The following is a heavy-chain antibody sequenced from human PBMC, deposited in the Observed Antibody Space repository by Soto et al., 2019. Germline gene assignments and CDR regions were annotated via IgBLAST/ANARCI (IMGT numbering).Heavy chain of an antibody. CDR3: ARHAVHSSGFIDY. Sequence: PSETLSLTCTVSGGSISSSGYYWGWIRQPPGKGLEWIGSIYYSGSTYYNPSLKSRVTISVDTSKNQFSLRLSSVTAADTAVYYCARHAVHSSGFIDYWGQGTLVTVSS. J-gene: IGHJ4*02. CDR1: GGSISSSGYY. D-gene: IGHD6-19*01. V-gene: IGHV4-39*01. CDR2: IYYSGST.